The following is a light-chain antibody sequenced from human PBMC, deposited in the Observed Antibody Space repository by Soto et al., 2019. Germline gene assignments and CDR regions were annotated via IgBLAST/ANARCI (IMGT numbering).Light chain of an antibody. CDR3: RQYYSTPPYT. CDR1: QSVLYSSNNKNY. V-gene: IGKV4-1*01. J-gene: IGKJ2*01. Sequence: DIVMTQSPDSLAVSLGERATINCKSSQSVLYSSNNKNYLAWYQQKPGQPPKLLIYWASTRESGVPDRFSGSGSGTDYTLTISSLQAEDVVVYYCRQYYSTPPYTFGQGTKLEIK. CDR2: WAS.